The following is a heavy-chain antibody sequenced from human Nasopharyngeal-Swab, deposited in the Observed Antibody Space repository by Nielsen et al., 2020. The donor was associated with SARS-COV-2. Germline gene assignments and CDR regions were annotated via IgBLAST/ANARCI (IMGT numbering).Heavy chain of an antibody. D-gene: IGHD2-2*01. J-gene: IGHJ6*04. CDR3: TRPIYCSSTSCSDV. CDR2: IRSKANRYAT. V-gene: IGHV3-73*01. CDR1: GFTFSGSA. Sequence: GESLKISCAASGFTFSGSAMHWVRQASGKGLERVGRIRSKANRYATAYAASVKGRFTISRDDSKNTAYLQMNSLKTEDTAVYYCTRPIYCSSTSCSDVWGKGTTVTVSS.